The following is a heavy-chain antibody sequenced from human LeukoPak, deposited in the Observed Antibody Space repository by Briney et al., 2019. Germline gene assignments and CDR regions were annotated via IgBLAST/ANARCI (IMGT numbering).Heavy chain of an antibody. CDR3: AKRAAVAGTRFFDY. V-gene: IGHV3-23*01. CDR1: GFTFSSYA. J-gene: IGHJ4*02. Sequence: PGGSLRLSCAASGFTFSSYAMSWVRQAPGKGLEWVSAISGSGGSTYYADSVRGRLSISRDNSKNTLYLQMNSLRVEDTAVYYCAKRAAVAGTRFFDYWGQGALVTVSS. CDR2: ISGSGGST. D-gene: IGHD6-19*01.